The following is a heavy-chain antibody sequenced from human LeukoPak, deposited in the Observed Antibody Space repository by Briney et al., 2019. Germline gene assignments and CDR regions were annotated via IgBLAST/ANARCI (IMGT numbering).Heavy chain of an antibody. V-gene: IGHV1-2*02. CDR2: INPNSGGT. J-gene: IGHJ4*02. Sequence: ASVKVSCKASGYTFTGYYMHWVRQAPGQGLEWMGWINPNSGGTDYAQKFQGRVTMTRDTSISTAYIELSRLRSDDTAVYYCARPDYYDSSGYPDYWGQGTLVTVSS. D-gene: IGHD3-22*01. CDR1: GYTFTGYY. CDR3: ARPDYYDSSGYPDY.